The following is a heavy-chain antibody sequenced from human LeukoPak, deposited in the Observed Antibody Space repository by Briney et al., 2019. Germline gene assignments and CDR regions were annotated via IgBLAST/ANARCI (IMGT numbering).Heavy chain of an antibody. CDR2: IRYDGNNK. CDR1: GFTFSSYG. J-gene: IGHJ4*02. D-gene: IGHD2-15*01. CDR3: AKAQPATGYCSGGSCYGVDS. Sequence: AGGSLRLSWAASGFTFSSYGLHWVRQAPGKGLEWVAFIRYDGNNKYYADSVKGRFTISRDNSNNRLYLQMNSLRAEDTSVYYCAKAQPATGYCSGGSCYGVDSWGQGTLVTVSS. V-gene: IGHV3-30*02.